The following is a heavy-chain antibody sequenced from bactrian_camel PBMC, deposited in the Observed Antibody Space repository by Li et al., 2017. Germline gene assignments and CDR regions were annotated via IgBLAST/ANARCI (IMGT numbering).Heavy chain of an antibody. CDR3: AAGLYDPASGSWYGNWADFRY. CDR2: IDGDDGTT. V-gene: IGHV3S1*01. J-gene: IGHJ6*01. D-gene: IGHD2*01. CDR1: GLSFHRYC. Sequence: HVQLVESGGGSVQAGGSLQLSCGAAGLSFHRYCQAWFRQAPGKEREGIAIIDGDDGTTNYADSVKGRFIISIDLDKFTLNLQMNNLTPEDTATYYCAAGLYDPASGSWYGNWADFRYWGQGTQVTVS.